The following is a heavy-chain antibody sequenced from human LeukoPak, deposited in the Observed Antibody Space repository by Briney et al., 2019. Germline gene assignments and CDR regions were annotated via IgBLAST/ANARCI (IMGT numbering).Heavy chain of an antibody. CDR3: ARDSITIFGVVNPFDY. CDR2: ISSSSSTI. V-gene: IGHV3-48*01. J-gene: IGHJ4*02. Sequence: GGSLRLPCAASGFTFGSYSMNWVRQAPGKGLEWVSYISSSSSTIYYADSVKGRFTISRDNAKNSLYLQMNSLRAEDTAVYYCARDSITIFGVVNPFDYWGQGTLVTVSS. CDR1: GFTFGSYS. D-gene: IGHD3-3*01.